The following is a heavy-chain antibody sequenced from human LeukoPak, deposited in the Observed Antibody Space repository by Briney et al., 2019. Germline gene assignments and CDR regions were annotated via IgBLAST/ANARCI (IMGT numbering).Heavy chain of an antibody. V-gene: IGHV3-7*01. D-gene: IGHD3-22*01. CDR2: IKQDGSEL. Sequence: GGSLRLSCAASGFTFSSYWMAWVRRAPGKGLEWVANIKQDGSELYYVESVKGRFTMSRDNAKNSVFLRMNSLRAEDTAVYYCARRYYDTSAYYYGNYFDYWGQGTLVTVSS. CDR3: ARRYYDTSAYYYGNYFDY. J-gene: IGHJ4*02. CDR1: GFTFSSYW.